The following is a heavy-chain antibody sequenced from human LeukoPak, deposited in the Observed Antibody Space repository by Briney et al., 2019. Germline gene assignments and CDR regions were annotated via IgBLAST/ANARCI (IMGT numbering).Heavy chain of an antibody. J-gene: IGHJ5*02. D-gene: IGHD1-14*01. CDR1: GGSISITSYY. V-gene: IGHV4-39*01. CDR2: MFNSGST. CDR3: ARHRVFNWNHPIWFDP. Sequence: PSETLSLTCTVSGGSISITSYYWGWVRQPRGQGLEWIGSMFNSGSTYHNPSLKSRVTISIDTSKNQFSLKLSSVTAADTAVYYCARHRVFNWNHPIWFDPWGQGTLVTVSS.